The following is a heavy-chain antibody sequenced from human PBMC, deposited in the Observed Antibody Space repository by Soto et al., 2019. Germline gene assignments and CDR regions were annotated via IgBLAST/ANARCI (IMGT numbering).Heavy chain of an antibody. CDR3: ARGAVATGGTLGS. V-gene: IGHV1-69*02. Sequence: QVQLVQSGAEVKKPGSSVKVSCKASGGSFNSYTFSWVRQAPGQGPEWMGRIIPVLGVANYAQTFQGRVTITADKSTSTVYMDLNSLRSEDTAVSYCARGAVATGGTLGSGGQGTLVTVSS. CDR1: GGSFNSYT. CDR2: IIPVLGVA. D-gene: IGHD1-7*01. J-gene: IGHJ4*02.